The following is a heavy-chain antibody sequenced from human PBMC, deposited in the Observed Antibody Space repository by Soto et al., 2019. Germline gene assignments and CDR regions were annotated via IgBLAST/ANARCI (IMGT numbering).Heavy chain of an antibody. J-gene: IGHJ4*02. V-gene: IGHV1-46*01. D-gene: IGHD1-1*01. CDR3: ARVNWNDVPFGFDY. CDR1: GYTFTSYF. Sequence: GASEKVSCKASGYTFTSYFMHWVRQAPGQGLEWMGRINPTDGSTIYAQKFQGRITMTRDTSTSTVYMELSSLRSEDTAVYYCARVNWNDVPFGFDYWGQGTVVTVSS. CDR2: INPTDGST.